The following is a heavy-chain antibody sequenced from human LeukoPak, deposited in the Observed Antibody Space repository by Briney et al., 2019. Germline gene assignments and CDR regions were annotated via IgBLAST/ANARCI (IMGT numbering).Heavy chain of an antibody. D-gene: IGHD4-17*01. Sequence: PGGSLRLSCAASGFTFSSYGMHWVRQAPGKGLEWVAVISYDGSNKYYADSVKGRFTISRDNSKNTLYLQMNSLRAEDTAVYYCARGQGTVTTHWGQGTLVTVSS. J-gene: IGHJ4*02. CDR1: GFTFSSYG. CDR2: ISYDGSNK. V-gene: IGHV3-30*03. CDR3: ARGQGTVTTH.